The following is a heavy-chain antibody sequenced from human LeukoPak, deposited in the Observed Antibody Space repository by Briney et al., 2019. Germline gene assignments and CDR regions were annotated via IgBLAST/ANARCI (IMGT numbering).Heavy chain of an antibody. D-gene: IGHD7-27*01. J-gene: IGHJ4*02. CDR2: ISSSSSYI. Sequence: GGSLRLSCAASGFTFSSYAMSWVRQAPGKGPEWVSSISSSSSYIYYADSVKGRFTISRDNAKDSLYLQMNSLRAEDTAVYYCAGRDLNWGSGDYWGQGTLVTVSS. CDR1: GFTFSSYA. CDR3: AGRDLNWGSGDY. V-gene: IGHV3-21*01.